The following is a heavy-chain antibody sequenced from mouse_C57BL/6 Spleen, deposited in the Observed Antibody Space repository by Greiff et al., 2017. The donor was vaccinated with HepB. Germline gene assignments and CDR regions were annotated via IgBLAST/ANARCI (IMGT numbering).Heavy chain of an antibody. D-gene: IGHD1-1*02. J-gene: IGHJ4*01. CDR1: GYTFTDYY. CDR3: ARRHHMGAMDY. Sequence: QVQLQQSGAELVRPGASVKLSCKASGYTFTDYYINWVKQRPGQGLEWIGEIDPSDSYTNYNQKFKGKSTLTVDKSSSTAYMQLSSLTSEDSAVYYCARRHHMGAMDYWGQGTSVTVSS. CDR2: IDPSDSYT. V-gene: IGHV1-69*01.